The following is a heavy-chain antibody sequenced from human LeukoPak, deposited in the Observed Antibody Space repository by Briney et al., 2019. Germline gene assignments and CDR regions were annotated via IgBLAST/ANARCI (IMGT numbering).Heavy chain of an antibody. Sequence: GGSLRLSCADSGFTFSSYIMNWVRQAPGKGLEWVSSISSSSSYIYYADSVKGRFTISRDNAKNSLYLQMNSLRAEDTAVYYCARESSSWLIDYWGQGTLVTVSS. J-gene: IGHJ4*02. V-gene: IGHV3-21*01. CDR3: ARESSSWLIDY. D-gene: IGHD6-13*01. CDR1: GFTFSSYI. CDR2: ISSSSSYI.